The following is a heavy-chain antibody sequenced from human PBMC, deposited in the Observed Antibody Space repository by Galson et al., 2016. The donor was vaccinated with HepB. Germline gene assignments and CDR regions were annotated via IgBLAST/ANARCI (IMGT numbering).Heavy chain of an antibody. Sequence: SLRLSCAASGFTFSSYAMSWVRQAPGKGLEWVSVISGSGASTYYADSVKGRFTISRDNSKNTLYLPVNSLRVEDTAIYYCARGRTTSCNSAFDIWGQGTMVTVSS. CDR2: ISGSGAST. J-gene: IGHJ3*02. V-gene: IGHV3-23*01. CDR3: ARGRTTSCNSAFDI. D-gene: IGHD2-2*02. CDR1: GFTFSSYA.